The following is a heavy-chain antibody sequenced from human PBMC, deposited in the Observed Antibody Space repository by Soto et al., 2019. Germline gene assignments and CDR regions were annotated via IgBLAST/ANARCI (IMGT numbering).Heavy chain of an antibody. J-gene: IGHJ4*02. D-gene: IGHD1-7*01. CDR1: GGSISSYY. Sequence: SETLSLTCTVSGGSISSYYWSWIRQPPGKGLEWIGYIYYSGSTNYNPSLKSRVTISVDTSKNQFSLKLSSVTAADTAVYYCAKYNWNSRSLDYWGQGILVTVSS. V-gene: IGHV4-59*01. CDR2: IYYSGST. CDR3: AKYNWNSRSLDY.